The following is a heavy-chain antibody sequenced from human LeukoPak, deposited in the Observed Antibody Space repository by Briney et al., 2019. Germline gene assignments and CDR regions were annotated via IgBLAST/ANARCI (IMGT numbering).Heavy chain of an antibody. CDR1: GGSISSSSYY. D-gene: IGHD5-24*01. Sequence: SETLSLTCTVSGGSISSSSYYWGWIRQPPGKGLEWIGSIYYSGSTYYNPSLKSRVTISVDTSKNQFSLKLSSVTAADTAVYYCARVRWLQFDYWGQGTLVTVSS. V-gene: IGHV4-39*07. J-gene: IGHJ4*02. CDR3: ARVRWLQFDY. CDR2: IYYSGST.